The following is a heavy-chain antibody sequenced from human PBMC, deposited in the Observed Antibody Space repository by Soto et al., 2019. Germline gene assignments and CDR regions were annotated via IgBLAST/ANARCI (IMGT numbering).Heavy chain of an antibody. CDR2: ISYSGRT. J-gene: IGHJ4*02. D-gene: IGHD4-17*01. Sequence: PSDTLSLTCTVSGASIITDNYFWVWIRQSPRRGLELIGSISYSGRTYDNPSLQSRVTISIDASKNQFSLKLTSVTTADTAVYYCARRRASDYGGNHHPYYFDRWGEVXLVTVYS. CDR3: ARRRASDYGGNHHPYYFDR. V-gene: IGHV4-39*01. CDR1: GASIITDNYF.